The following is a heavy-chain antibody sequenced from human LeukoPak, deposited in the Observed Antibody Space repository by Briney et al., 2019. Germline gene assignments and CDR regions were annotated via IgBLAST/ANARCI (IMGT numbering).Heavy chain of an antibody. D-gene: IGHD3-10*01. CDR2: ISSSSSTI. Sequence: GGSLRLSCAASGFTFSSYSMNWVRQAPGKGLEWVSYISSSSSTIYYADSVKGRFTISRDNAKNSLYLQMNSLRAEDTAVHYCARDIITMVRGVTLDYWGQGTLVTVSS. V-gene: IGHV3-48*01. CDR3: ARDIITMVRGVTLDY. J-gene: IGHJ4*02. CDR1: GFTFSSYS.